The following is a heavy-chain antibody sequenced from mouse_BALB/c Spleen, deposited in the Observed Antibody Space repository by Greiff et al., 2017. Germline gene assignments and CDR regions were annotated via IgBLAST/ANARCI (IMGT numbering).Heavy chain of an antibody. Sequence: VQLQESGPGLVAPSQCLSITCTVSGFSLSSYSVNWVRQPPGKGLEWLGMIWGGGSTDYNSALKSRLSISEDNSKSQVFLKMNSLQTDDTAMYYCARIPSSLYYTMDYWGQGTSVTVSS. J-gene: IGHJ4*01. V-gene: IGHV2-6-4*01. CDR1: GFSLSSYS. CDR3: ARIPSSLYYTMDY. CDR2: IWGGGST. D-gene: IGHD2-10*02.